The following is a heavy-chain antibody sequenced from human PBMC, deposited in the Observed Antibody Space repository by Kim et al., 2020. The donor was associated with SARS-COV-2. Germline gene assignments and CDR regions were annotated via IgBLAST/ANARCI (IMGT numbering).Heavy chain of an antibody. CDR1: GYTFTSYG. Sequence: ASVKVSCKASGYTFTSYGISWVRQAPGQGLEWMGWISAYNGNTNYAQKLQGRVTMTTDTSTSTAYMELRSLRSDDTAVYYCARDRGSSSWYTHYYGMDVWGHGTTVTVSS. CDR2: ISAYNGNT. D-gene: IGHD6-13*01. V-gene: IGHV1-18*01. J-gene: IGHJ6*02. CDR3: ARDRGSSSWYTHYYGMDV.